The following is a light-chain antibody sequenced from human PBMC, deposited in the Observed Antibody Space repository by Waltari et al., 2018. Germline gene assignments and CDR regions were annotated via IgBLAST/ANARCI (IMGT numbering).Light chain of an antibody. Sequence: VLTQSPGTLSMSPGGTATLSCRASEIVSVDYLAWYQQKPGQAPRLLIYDVSRRATGVPARFSGSGSGTDFTLTISRLEPEDFAVYYCQQYGGLPWTFGQGTKVDIK. CDR1: EIVSVDY. CDR2: DVS. V-gene: IGKV3-20*01. J-gene: IGKJ1*01. CDR3: QQYGGLPWT.